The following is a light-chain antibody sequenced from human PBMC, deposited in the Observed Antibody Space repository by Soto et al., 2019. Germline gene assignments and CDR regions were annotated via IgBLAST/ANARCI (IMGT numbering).Light chain of an antibody. CDR2: DVT. Sequence: QSALTQPRSVAGSPGQSVTISCTGTSSDFGGYNYVSWYQQHPGKAPKLMIYDVTKRPSGVPDRFSGSKSGNTASLTISGLQAEDEADYYCCPYAGSYTFDVFGTGTKVTVL. CDR3: CPYAGSYTFDV. V-gene: IGLV2-11*01. CDR1: SSDFGGYNY. J-gene: IGLJ1*01.